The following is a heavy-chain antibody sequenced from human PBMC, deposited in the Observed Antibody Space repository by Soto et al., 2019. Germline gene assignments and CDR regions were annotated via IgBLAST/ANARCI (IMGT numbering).Heavy chain of an antibody. J-gene: IGHJ5*02. D-gene: IGHD3-10*01. CDR2: IYWDDDK. V-gene: IGHV2-5*02. CDR1: GFSLSTSGVG. CDR3: AHMAPYYGSGSGWFDP. Sequence: QITLKESGPTLVKPTQTLTLTCTFSGFSLSTSGVGVGWIRQPPGKALEWLALIYWDDDKRYSPSLKSRLTIPKDTSKSQVVLTMTNMDPVDTATYYCAHMAPYYGSGSGWFDPWGQGTLVTVSS.